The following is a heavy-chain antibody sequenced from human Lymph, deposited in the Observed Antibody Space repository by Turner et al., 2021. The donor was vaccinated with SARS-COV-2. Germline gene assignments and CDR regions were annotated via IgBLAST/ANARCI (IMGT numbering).Heavy chain of an antibody. D-gene: IGHD4-17*01. CDR1: GFTVSSNY. Sequence: EVQLLESGGGLVQPGWSLRLSCAASGFTVSSNYMTWVRKAPGKGLEWVSLIYPGGSTYYADSVKGRFTISRDNSKNTLYLQMNSLRAEETAVYYCARVYGDYVPWGQGTLVTVSS. CDR2: IYPGGST. J-gene: IGHJ5*02. CDR3: ARVYGDYVP. V-gene: IGHV3-66*01.